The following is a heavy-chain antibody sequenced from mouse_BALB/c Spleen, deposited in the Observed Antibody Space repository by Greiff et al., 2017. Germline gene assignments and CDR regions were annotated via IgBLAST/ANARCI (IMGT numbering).Heavy chain of an antibody. CDR3: TRYFAY. CDR1: GFTFSSYW. J-gene: IGHJ3*01. CDR2: IRLKSDNYAT. V-gene: IGHV6-6*02. Sequence: VKLVESGGGLVQPGGSMKLSCVASGFTFSSYWMSWVRQSPEKGLEWVAEIRLKSDNYATHYAESVKGKFTISRDDSKSRLYLQMNSLRAEDTGIYYCTRYFAYWGQGTLVTVSA.